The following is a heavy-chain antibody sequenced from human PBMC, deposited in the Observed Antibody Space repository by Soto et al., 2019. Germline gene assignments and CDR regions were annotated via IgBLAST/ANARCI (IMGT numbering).Heavy chain of an antibody. J-gene: IGHJ3*02. V-gene: IGHV5-51*01. D-gene: IGHD3-22*01. CDR3: ARQYYYDSSGHDAFDI. CDR2: IYPGDSDT. Sequence: XESLKISCQGSGYRFTSYLIVWVRQMPGKGLEWMGIIYPGDSDTIYSPSFQGQVTISADKSISTAYLQWSSLKASDTAMYYCARQYYYDSSGHDAFDIWGQGTMVTVSS. CDR1: GYRFTSYL.